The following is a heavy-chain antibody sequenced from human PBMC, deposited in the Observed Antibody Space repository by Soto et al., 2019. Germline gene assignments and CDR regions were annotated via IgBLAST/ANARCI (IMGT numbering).Heavy chain of an antibody. Sequence: ASAKVSCKVSGNTLSELYMHWVRQAPGKGLEWMGGFDPEDGETIYAQKFQGRVTMTEDTSTDTAYMELSSLRSEDTAVYYCATVFGESNGWYTSYYFDYWGQGTLVTVSS. CDR1: GNTLSELY. D-gene: IGHD3-16*01. J-gene: IGHJ4*02. V-gene: IGHV1-24*01. CDR3: ATVFGESNGWYTSYYFDY. CDR2: FDPEDGET.